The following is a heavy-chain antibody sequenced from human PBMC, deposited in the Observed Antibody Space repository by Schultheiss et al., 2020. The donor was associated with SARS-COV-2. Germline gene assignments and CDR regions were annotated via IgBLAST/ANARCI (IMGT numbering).Heavy chain of an antibody. CDR2: ISSNGGST. J-gene: IGHJ5*02. V-gene: IGHV3-64*01. CDR1: GFTFSSYA. CDR3: ARDARP. Sequence: GESLKISCAASGFTFSSYAMHWVRQAPGKGLEYVSAISSNGGSTYYANSVKGRFTISRDNSKNTLYLQMGSLRAEDMAVYYCARDARPWGQGTLVTVSS.